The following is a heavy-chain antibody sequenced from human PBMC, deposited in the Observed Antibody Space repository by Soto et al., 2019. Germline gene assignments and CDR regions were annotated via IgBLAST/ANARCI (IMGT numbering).Heavy chain of an antibody. CDR2: ISGSGGST. Sequence: EVQLLESGGGLVQPGGSLRLSCAASGFTCSSYAMSWVRQAPGKGLEWVSAISGSGGSTYYADSVKGRFTISRDNSKNTLYLQMNSLRAEDTAVYYCATSHDDILTGYYNPPDYWGQGTLVTVSS. J-gene: IGHJ4*02. D-gene: IGHD3-9*01. V-gene: IGHV3-23*01. CDR1: GFTCSSYA. CDR3: ATSHDDILTGYYNPPDY.